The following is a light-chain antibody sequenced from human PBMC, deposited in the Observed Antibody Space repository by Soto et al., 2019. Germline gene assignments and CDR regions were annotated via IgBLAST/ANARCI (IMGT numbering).Light chain of an antibody. CDR3: VLYMGSGISV. J-gene: IGLJ2*01. Sequence: QPVVTQEPSSSVSPGGTVTLTCGLSSGSVSTSYYPSWYQQTPGQAPRTLIYNTNTRSSGVPDRFSGSILGNKAALTITGAQADDESDYYCVLYMGSGISVFGGGTKLTVL. CDR1: SGSVSTSYY. CDR2: NTN. V-gene: IGLV8-61*01.